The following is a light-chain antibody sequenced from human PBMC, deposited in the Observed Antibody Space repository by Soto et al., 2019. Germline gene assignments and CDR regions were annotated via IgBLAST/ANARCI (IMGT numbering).Light chain of an antibody. CDR3: QQYGMSPWT. Sequence: EIVLTQSPGTLSLSPGERATLSCRGSQSISSSYLAWHQQKSGQAPRLLIYGASSRATGIPDRFSGSGSGTDFTLTISRLEPEDFAVYYCQQYGMSPWTFGQGTKVEIK. V-gene: IGKV3-20*01. CDR2: GAS. J-gene: IGKJ1*01. CDR1: QSISSSY.